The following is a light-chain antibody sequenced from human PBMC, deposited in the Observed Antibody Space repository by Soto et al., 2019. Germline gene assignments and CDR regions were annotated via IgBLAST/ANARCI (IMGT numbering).Light chain of an antibody. CDR1: TRDIAGYNY. CDR2: QVT. Sequence: QSVLTQPASVSGSLGQSITISCTGTTRDIAGYNYISWYQQLPGKAPKLMIYQVTIRPSAISNRSSGSKSGNTAFLTISGLHAEDDADYYYTSLSSYTSLYVIGTGTKVTVL. CDR3: TSLSSYTSLYV. V-gene: IGLV2-14*01. J-gene: IGLJ1*01.